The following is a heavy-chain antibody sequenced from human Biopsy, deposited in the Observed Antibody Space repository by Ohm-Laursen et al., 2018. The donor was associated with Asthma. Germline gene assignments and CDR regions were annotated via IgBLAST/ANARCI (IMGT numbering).Heavy chain of an antibody. CDR3: ARASVAASSNWFDP. D-gene: IGHD6-19*01. J-gene: IGHJ5*02. CDR1: GDSVSSGDYY. CDR2: ISSAGNV. Sequence: SQTLSLTCTVSGDSVSSGDYYWTWIRQPPRKGLEWLGYISSAGNVFYTPSLKRRLTIQLDTSNNKFSLKLTSLSAADTALYYCARASVAASSNWFDPWGQGTLVTVSS. V-gene: IGHV4-30-4*01.